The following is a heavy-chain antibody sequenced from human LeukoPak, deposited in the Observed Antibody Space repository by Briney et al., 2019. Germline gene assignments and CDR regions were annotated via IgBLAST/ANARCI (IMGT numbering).Heavy chain of an antibody. J-gene: IGHJ4*02. CDR3: ARAPYPYGSGSHHYFDY. CDR1: GFTFRDYY. V-gene: IGHV3-11*04. D-gene: IGHD3-10*01. CDR2: IRSTGSST. Sequence: GGSLRLSCTASGFTFRDYYVTWIRQAPGKGLEWVSYIRSTGSSTAYADSVKGRFAISRDNAKNSLYLQMNGLRAEDTAVYYYARAPYPYGSGSHHYFDYWGQGTLVTVSS.